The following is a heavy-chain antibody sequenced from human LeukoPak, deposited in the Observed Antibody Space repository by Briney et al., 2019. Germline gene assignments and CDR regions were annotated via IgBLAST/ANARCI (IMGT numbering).Heavy chain of an antibody. V-gene: IGHV1-69*04. D-gene: IGHD3-16*01. CDR2: IIPILGIA. Sequence: ASVKVSCKASGGTFSSYAISWVRQAPGQGLEWMGRIIPILGIANYAQKFQGRVMITADKSTSTAYMELSSLRSEDTAVYYCASSTPLGRYYGMDVWGQGTTVTVSS. J-gene: IGHJ6*02. CDR1: GGTFSSYA. CDR3: ASSTPLGRYYGMDV.